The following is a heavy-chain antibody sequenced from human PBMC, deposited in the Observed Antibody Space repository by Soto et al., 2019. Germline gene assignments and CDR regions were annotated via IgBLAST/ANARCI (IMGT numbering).Heavy chain of an antibody. CDR2: INHSGST. D-gene: IGHD3-10*01. V-gene: IGHV4-34*01. CDR3: ARGRFRWFGTDIVYYYYMDV. CDR1: GGSFSGYY. J-gene: IGHJ6*03. Sequence: SETLSLTCAVYGGSFSGYYWSWIRQPPGKGLEWIGEINHSGSTNYNPSLKSRVTISVDTSKNQFSLKLSSVTAADTAVYYCARGRFRWFGTDIVYYYYMDVWGKGTTVTVSS.